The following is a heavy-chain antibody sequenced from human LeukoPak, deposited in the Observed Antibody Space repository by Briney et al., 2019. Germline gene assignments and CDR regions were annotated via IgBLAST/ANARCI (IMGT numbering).Heavy chain of an antibody. CDR1: GFTFSSYW. Sequence: GGSLRLSCAASGFTFSSYWMSWVRQAPGKGLEWVANIKQDGSEKYYVDSVKGRFTISRDNAKNSLYLQMNSLRAEDTAVYYCAREGYSSSWYGEVDYWGQGTLDTVSS. D-gene: IGHD6-13*01. CDR2: IKQDGSEK. J-gene: IGHJ4*02. V-gene: IGHV3-7*03. CDR3: AREGYSSSWYGEVDY.